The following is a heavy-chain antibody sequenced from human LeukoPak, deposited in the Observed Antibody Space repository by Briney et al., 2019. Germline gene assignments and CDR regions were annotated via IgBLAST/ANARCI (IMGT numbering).Heavy chain of an antibody. Sequence: ASVKVSCKASGGTFSSYAISWVRQAPGQGLEWMGGIIPIFGTANYAQKFQGRVTITTDESTSTAYMELSSLRSEDTAVYYCARVPRYSYGPQMTYYYYYYMDVWGKGTTVTVSS. CDR1: GGTFSSYA. V-gene: IGHV1-69*05. D-gene: IGHD5-18*01. CDR3: ARVPRYSYGPQMTYYYYYYMDV. J-gene: IGHJ6*03. CDR2: IIPIFGTA.